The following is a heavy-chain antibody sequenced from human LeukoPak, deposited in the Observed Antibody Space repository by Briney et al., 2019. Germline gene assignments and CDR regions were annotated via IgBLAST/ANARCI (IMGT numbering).Heavy chain of an antibody. Sequence: KSSETLSLTCAVYGGSFSGYYWSWIRQPPGKGLEWIGEINHSGSTNYNPSLKSRVTISVDTSKNQFSLKLSSVTAADTAVYYCARGSYYGSGSPEAPAYFDYWGQGTLVTVSS. CDR3: ARGSYYGSGSPEAPAYFDY. D-gene: IGHD3-10*01. CDR2: INHSGST. J-gene: IGHJ4*02. V-gene: IGHV4-34*01. CDR1: GGSFSGYY.